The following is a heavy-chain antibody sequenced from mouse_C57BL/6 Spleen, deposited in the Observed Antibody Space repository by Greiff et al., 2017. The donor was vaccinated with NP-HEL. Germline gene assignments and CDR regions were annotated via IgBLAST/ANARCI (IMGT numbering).Heavy chain of an antibody. D-gene: IGHD1-1*01. V-gene: IGHV1-55*01. Sequence: QVQLKQPGAELVKPGASVKMSCKASGYTFTSYWITWVKQRPGQGLEWIGDIYPGSGSTNYNEKFKSKATLTVDTSSSTAYMQLSSLTSEDSAVYYCARPYYGSSYHWYFDVWGTGTTVTVSS. CDR1: GYTFTSYW. J-gene: IGHJ1*03. CDR2: IYPGSGST. CDR3: ARPYYGSSYHWYFDV.